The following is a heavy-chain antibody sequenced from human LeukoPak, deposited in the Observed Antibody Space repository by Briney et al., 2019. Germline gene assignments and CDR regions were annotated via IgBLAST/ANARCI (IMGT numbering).Heavy chain of an antibody. CDR2: IKSKTDGGTT. CDR1: GFTFSNAW. V-gene: IGHV3-15*01. CDR3: TTDRLKYCGGDCYPN. D-gene: IGHD2-21*02. Sequence: GGSLRLSCAASGFTFSNAWMSWFRQAPGKGLEWVGRIKSKTDGGTTDYAAPVKGRFTISRDDSKNTLYLQMNSLKTEDTAVYYCTTDRLKYCGGDCYPNWGQGTPVTVSS. J-gene: IGHJ4*02.